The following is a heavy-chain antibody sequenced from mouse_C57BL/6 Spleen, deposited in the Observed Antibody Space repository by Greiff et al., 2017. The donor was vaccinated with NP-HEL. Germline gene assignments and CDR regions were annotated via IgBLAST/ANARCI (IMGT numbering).Heavy chain of an antibody. CDR2: INPYNGDT. J-gene: IGHJ1*03. Sequence: VHVKQSGPELVKPGDSVKISCNATCDSITAYCMNWVLQSPCPLLDWIGRINPYNGDTFYNQKFKGKATLTVDKSSSTAHMELRSLTSEDSAVYYCARRYYDYDHFDVWGTGTTVTVSS. D-gene: IGHD2-4*01. V-gene: IGHV1-20*01. CDR1: CDSITAYC. CDR3: ARRYYDYDHFDV.